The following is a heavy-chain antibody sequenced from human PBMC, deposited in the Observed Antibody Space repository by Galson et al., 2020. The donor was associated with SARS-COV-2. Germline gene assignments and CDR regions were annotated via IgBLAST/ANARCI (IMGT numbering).Heavy chain of an antibody. V-gene: IGHV5-51*01. CDR1: GYIFTNYW. Sequence: KIGESLKITCKGSGYIFTNYWIGWVRQMPGKDLEWIGIINPRDSETTYSPSFQGQVTISADKSITPAYLQWSSLKASDTAMYYCARHRYCSSNSCQPPPGIDYWGQGTLVTVSS. CDR2: INPRDSET. D-gene: IGHD2-2*01. J-gene: IGHJ4*02. CDR3: ARHRYCSSNSCQPPPGIDY.